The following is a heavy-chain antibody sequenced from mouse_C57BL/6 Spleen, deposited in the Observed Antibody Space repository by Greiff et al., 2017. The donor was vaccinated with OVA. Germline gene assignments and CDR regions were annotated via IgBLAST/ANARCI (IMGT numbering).Heavy chain of an antibody. V-gene: IGHV1-50*01. D-gene: IGHD1-3*01. Sequence: QVQLQQPGAELVKPGASVKLSCKASGYTFTSYWMPWVKQRPGQGLEWIGEIDPSDSYTNYNQKFKGKATLTVDTSSSTAYMQLSSLTSEDSAVYYCARGLRAYWGQGTLVTVSA. CDR2: IDPSDSYT. CDR3: ARGLRAY. J-gene: IGHJ3*01. CDR1: GYTFTSYW.